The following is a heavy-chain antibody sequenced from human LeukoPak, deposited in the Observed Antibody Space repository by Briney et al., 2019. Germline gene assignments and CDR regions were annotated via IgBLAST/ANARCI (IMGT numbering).Heavy chain of an antibody. Sequence: SETLSLTCAVYGGSFSGYYWSWIRKPPGKGLGWIGEINHSGSTNYNPPLKSRVTTSVDTTKNHFSLQRSSVTAADTAVYYCARAGGYISSSWFDSWGQGTLVTVSS. V-gene: IGHV4-34*01. CDR3: ARAGGYISSSWFDS. D-gene: IGHD6-6*01. CDR2: INHSGST. CDR1: GGSFSGYY. J-gene: IGHJ5*01.